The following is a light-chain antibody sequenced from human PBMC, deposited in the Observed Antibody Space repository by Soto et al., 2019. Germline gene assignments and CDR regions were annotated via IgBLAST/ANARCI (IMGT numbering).Light chain of an antibody. J-gene: IGLJ2*01. V-gene: IGLV2-23*01. CDR1: SSDVGNYNL. CDR2: TGS. Sequence: QSVLTQPASVSGSPGQSISISCTGTSSDVGNYNLVSWYQQHPGKAPKLMIYTGSQRPSGVSNRFSGSKSGNTASLTISGLQAADEADYYCCSYAGSSTLLFGGGTKLTVL. CDR3: CSYAGSSTLL.